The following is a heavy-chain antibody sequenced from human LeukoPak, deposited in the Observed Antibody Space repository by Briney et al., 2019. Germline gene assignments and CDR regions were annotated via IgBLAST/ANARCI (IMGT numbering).Heavy chain of an antibody. CDR1: GFTFTSYA. Sequence: PGGSLGLSCAASGFTFTSYAMSWVRQAPGKGLEWVSIIYSGGSTYYADSVKGRFTISRDNSKHTLYLQMNSLRVEDTAVYYCAKTEALSGWYHFYDYWGQGTLVTVSS. D-gene: IGHD6-19*01. J-gene: IGHJ4*02. CDR2: IYSGGST. V-gene: IGHV3-53*01. CDR3: AKTEALSGWYHFYDY.